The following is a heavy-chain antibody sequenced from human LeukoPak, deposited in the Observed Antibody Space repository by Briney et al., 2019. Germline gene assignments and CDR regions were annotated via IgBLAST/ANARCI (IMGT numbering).Heavy chain of an antibody. CDR3: ARDKNGDYTYRY. D-gene: IGHD4-17*01. CDR1: GFTFSSYS. V-gene: IGHV3-48*04. J-gene: IGHJ4*02. Sequence: GGSLRLSCAASGFTFSSYSMNWVRQAPGKGLEWVSYISSDTRTIYYADSVKGRFTISRDNAKNSLFLQMNSLRAEDTAVYYCARDKNGDYTYRYWGQGTLVTVSS. CDR2: ISSDTRTI.